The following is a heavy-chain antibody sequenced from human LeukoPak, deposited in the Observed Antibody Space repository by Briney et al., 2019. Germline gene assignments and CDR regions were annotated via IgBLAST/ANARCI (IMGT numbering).Heavy chain of an antibody. CDR3: ARQVYYYDSSGYYRYFDY. J-gene: IGHJ4*02. CDR2: TYYRSKWYN. D-gene: IGHD3-22*01. Sequence: SQTLSLTCAISGDSVSSNSAAWNWIRQSPSRGLEWLGRTYYRSKWYNDYAVSVESRITINPDTSKNQFSLQLNSVTPEDTAVYYCARQVYYYDSSGYYRYFDYWGQGTLVTVSS. V-gene: IGHV6-1*01. CDR1: GDSVSSNSAA.